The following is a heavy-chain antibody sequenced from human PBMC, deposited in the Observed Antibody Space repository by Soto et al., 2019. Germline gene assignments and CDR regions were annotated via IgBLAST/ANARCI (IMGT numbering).Heavy chain of an antibody. V-gene: IGHV3-73*02. Sequence: ELQLVESGGGLVQPGGSLKLSCAASGFTFSGTVIHWVRQASRKGLEWVGHIGRKANNYATTYAASVKGRFSIFRDDSENTAYLQMISLKTEDSAVYYCSSQDCSCDGCQHPNWGQGTLVTVSS. CDR1: GFTFSGTV. CDR3: SSQDCSCDGCQHPN. CDR2: IGRKANNYAT. D-gene: IGHD2-15*01. J-gene: IGHJ4*02.